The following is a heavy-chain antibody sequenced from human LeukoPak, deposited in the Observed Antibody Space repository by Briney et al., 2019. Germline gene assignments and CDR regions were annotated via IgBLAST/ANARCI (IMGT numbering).Heavy chain of an antibody. J-gene: IGHJ4*02. CDR1: GGTFSSYA. V-gene: IGHV1-69*04. CDR2: IIPIFGIA. D-gene: IGHD2-15*01. CDR3: ARAPGKFCRGGSSFDY. Sequence: SVKVSCKASGGTFSSYAISWVRQAPGQGLEWMGRIIPIFGIANYAQKFQGRVTITADKSTSTAYMELSSLRSEDTAVYYCARAPGKFCRGGSSFDYGGRGTLVPVS.